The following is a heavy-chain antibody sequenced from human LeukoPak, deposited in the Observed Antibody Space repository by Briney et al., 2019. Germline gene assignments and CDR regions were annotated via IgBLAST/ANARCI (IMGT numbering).Heavy chain of an antibody. CDR3: ARVNCSSTSCYPTYNWFDP. Sequence: GASVKVSCKASGYIFSNYGITWVRQAPGQGLEWMGIINPSGGSTSYAQKFQGRVTMTRDTSTSTVYMELSSLRSEDTAVYYCARVNCSSTSCYPTYNWFDPWGQGTLVTVSS. CDR1: GYIFSNYG. J-gene: IGHJ5*02. CDR2: INPSGGST. D-gene: IGHD2-2*01. V-gene: IGHV1-46*01.